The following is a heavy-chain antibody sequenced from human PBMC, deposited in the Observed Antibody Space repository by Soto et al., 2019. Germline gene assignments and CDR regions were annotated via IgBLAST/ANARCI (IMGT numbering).Heavy chain of an antibody. Sequence: GASVKVSCKASGYTFTGYCMHWVRQAPGQGLEWMGWISPNSGGTNYAQKLQGWVTMTRDTSISTAYMELSRLRSDDTAVYYCAREGTYDYDFWSGPLGMDVWGQGTTVTVSS. D-gene: IGHD3-3*01. CDR3: AREGTYDYDFWSGPLGMDV. CDR2: ISPNSGGT. CDR1: GYTFTGYC. J-gene: IGHJ6*02. V-gene: IGHV1-2*04.